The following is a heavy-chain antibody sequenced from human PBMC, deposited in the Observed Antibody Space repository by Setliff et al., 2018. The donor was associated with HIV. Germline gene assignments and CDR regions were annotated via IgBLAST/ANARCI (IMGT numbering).Heavy chain of an antibody. CDR1: GYTFNNYA. CDR3: ARGGDRMQIWSRFPFDI. Sequence: ASVKVSCKASGYTFNNYALYWVRQAPGQGFEWMGWINTNTGSPTYAQGFTGRVVFSLDPSVRTAYLQITGLKAEDTAVYYCARGGDRMQIWSRFPFDIWGQGTMVTVSS. V-gene: IGHV7-4-1*02. D-gene: IGHD3-10*01. J-gene: IGHJ3*02. CDR2: INTNTGSP.